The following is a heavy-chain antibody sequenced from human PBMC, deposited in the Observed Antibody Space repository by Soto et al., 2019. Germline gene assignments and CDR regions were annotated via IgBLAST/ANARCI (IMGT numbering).Heavy chain of an antibody. Sequence: EVQLLESGGGLVQPGGSLRLSCAGSGFNFQNYDMSWVRQAPGKGLEWVSGISRGGDDTYYADSVKGRFIISRDNSKNTLYLQIHSLRADDTALFYWAYSSGWMDALDIWGQGTMVTVST. D-gene: IGHD6-19*01. CDR2: ISRGGDDT. V-gene: IGHV3-23*01. J-gene: IGHJ3*02. CDR1: GFNFQNYD. CDR3: AYSSGWMDALDI.